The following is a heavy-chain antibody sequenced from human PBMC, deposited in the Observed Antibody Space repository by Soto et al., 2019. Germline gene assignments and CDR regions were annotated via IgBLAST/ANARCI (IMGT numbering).Heavy chain of an antibody. Sequence: SLRLPWAPSGFTFSSCAMHWVRQAPGKALKWVGVISYDGSNKYYADSVQGRFTISRDNSKNTLYLQMNSLRAEDTAVYYCARDGIGYRYFDYWGQGTLGTVSS. J-gene: IGHJ4*02. D-gene: IGHD2-15*01. CDR1: GFTFSSCA. CDR3: ARDGIGYRYFDY. CDR2: ISYDGSNK. V-gene: IGHV3-30-3*01.